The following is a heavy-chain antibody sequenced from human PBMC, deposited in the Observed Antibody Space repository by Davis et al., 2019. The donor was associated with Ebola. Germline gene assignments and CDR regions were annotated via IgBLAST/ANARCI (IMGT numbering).Heavy chain of an antibody. Sequence: MPSETLSLTCAVYGGSFSGYYWSWIRQPPGKGLEWIGEINHSGSTNYNPSPKSRSTISVDTSKNQFSLKLSSVTAADTAVYYCARDRVVINYYYYGMDVWGQGTTVTVSS. CDR3: ARDRVVINYYYYGMDV. CDR1: GGSFSGYY. CDR2: INHSGST. J-gene: IGHJ6*02. V-gene: IGHV4-34*01. D-gene: IGHD3-22*01.